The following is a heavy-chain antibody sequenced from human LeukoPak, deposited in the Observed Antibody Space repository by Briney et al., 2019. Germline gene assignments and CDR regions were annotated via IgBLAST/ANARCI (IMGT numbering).Heavy chain of an antibody. Sequence: ASVKVSCKASGHTFTGYYMHWVRQAPGQGLEWMGWINPNSGGTNYAQKFQGRVTMTRDTSISTAYMELSRLRSDDTAVYYCARECIAVAGSHYYYYYGMDVWGQGTTVTVSS. CDR1: GHTFTGYY. CDR2: INPNSGGT. V-gene: IGHV1-2*02. CDR3: ARECIAVAGSHYYYYYGMDV. D-gene: IGHD6-19*01. J-gene: IGHJ6*02.